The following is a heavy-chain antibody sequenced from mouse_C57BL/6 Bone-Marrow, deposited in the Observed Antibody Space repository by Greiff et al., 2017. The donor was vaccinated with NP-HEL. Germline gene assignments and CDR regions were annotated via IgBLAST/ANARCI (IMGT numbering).Heavy chain of an antibody. CDR2: IYPGDGDT. CDR3: ARGYDYFYWYFDV. CDR1: GYAFSSYW. J-gene: IGHJ1*03. V-gene: IGHV1-80*01. D-gene: IGHD2-4*01. Sequence: QVQLQQSGAELVKPGASVKISCKASGYAFSSYWMNWVKQRPGKGLEWIGQIYPGDGDTNYNGKFKGKATLTADKSSSTAYMQLSSLTSEDSAVYFCARGYDYFYWYFDVWGTGTTVTVSS.